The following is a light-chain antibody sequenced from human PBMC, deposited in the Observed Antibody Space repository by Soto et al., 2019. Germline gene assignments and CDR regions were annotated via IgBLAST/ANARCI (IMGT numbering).Light chain of an antibody. CDR2: AAS. CDR3: QQYGRSPWT. Sequence: EIVLTQSPGTLSLSPGERVTLSCRASQSVASNYLAWYQQKPGQAPRLLIYAASGRATGIPDRFSGSGSGTDFNLTISRLEPEDFAVYYCQQYGRSPWTFGQGTKVEIK. J-gene: IGKJ1*01. V-gene: IGKV3-20*01. CDR1: QSVASNY.